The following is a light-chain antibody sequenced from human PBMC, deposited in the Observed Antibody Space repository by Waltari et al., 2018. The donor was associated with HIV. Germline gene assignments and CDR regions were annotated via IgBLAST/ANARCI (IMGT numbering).Light chain of an antibody. CDR2: EVS. J-gene: IGLJ2*01. CDR3: SSYTNRDTVV. V-gene: IGLV2-14*03. CDR1: RSDAGGYQY. Sequence: QSALSQPASVSGSFGQSITISCTGTRSDAGGYQYVSWYQQQPGKAPKLLISEVSNRPSGVSSRFSGSKSGNTASLTIFWLQAEDEADYYCSSYTNRDTVVFGGGTKLTVV.